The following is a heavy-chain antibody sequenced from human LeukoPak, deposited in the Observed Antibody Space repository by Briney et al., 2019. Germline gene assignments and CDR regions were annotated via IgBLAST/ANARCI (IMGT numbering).Heavy chain of an antibody. J-gene: IGHJ4*02. D-gene: IGHD3-22*01. CDR3: ARLPTFYYDSSHYHYDY. V-gene: IGHV3-23*01. CDR2: ISGSGPST. CDR1: GLTFSSHW. Sequence: PGGSLRLSCAASGLTFSSHWMHWVRQAPGEGLEWASSISGSGPSTDYADSVKGRFTISRDKSKNTLYLQMNSLRAEDTAVYYCARLPTFYYDSSHYHYDYWGQGTLVTVSS.